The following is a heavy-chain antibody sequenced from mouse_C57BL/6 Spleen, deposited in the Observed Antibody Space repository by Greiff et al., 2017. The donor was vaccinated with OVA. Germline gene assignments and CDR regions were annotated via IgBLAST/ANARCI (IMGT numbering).Heavy chain of an antibody. V-gene: IGHV2-6-1*01. J-gene: IGHJ4*01. Sequence: QVQLQQSGPGLVAPSQSLSITCTVSGFSLTSYGVHWVRQPPGKGLEWLVVIWSDGSTTYNSALKSRLSISKDNSKSQVFLKMKSLQTDDTAMYYCARHRGSSYHSAISTGNYAMDYWGQGTSVTVSS. CDR1: GFSLTSYG. CDR2: IWSDGST. D-gene: IGHD1-1*01. CDR3: ARHRGSSYHSAISTGNYAMDY.